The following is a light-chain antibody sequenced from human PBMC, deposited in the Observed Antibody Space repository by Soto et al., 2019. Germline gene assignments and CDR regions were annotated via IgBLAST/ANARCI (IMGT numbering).Light chain of an antibody. CDR1: QSVSSN. CDR2: TTS. V-gene: IGKV3-15*01. J-gene: IGKJ1*01. CDR3: QQYNNWPRT. Sequence: EIVMTQSPAALSVSPGERATLSCRASQSVSSNLAWYQHKPGQAPRLLIYTTSTRATGIPARFSGSGSGTEFTLTISSLLSEDFAVYYCQQYNNWPRTFGQGTKVDIK.